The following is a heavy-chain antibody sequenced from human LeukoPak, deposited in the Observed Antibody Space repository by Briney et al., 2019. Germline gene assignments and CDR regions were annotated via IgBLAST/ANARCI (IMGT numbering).Heavy chain of an antibody. J-gene: IGHJ4*02. CDR2: MNPNSGNT. D-gene: IGHD3-22*01. V-gene: IGHV1-8*03. CDR1: VYTYTSYD. CDR3: ARVLYYDSSGESDY. Sequence: ASVKVSGKASVYTYTSYDINWVRQATGQGLEWMGWMNPNSGNTGYAQKFQGRVTITRNTSISTAYMELSSLRSEDTAVYYCARVLYYDSSGESDYWGQGTLVTVSS.